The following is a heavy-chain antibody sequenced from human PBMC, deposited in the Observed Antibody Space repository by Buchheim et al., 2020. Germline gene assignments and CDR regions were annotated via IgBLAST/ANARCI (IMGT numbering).Heavy chain of an antibody. D-gene: IGHD6-13*01. CDR2: ISYDGSNK. V-gene: IGHV3-30*18. J-gene: IGHJ4*02. CDR3: AKDAGLSIAAAGAFDY. Sequence: QVQLVESGGGVVQPGRSLRLSCAASGFTFSSYGMHWVRQAPGKGLEWVAVISYDGSNKYYADSVKGRFTISRDNAKKPMYLQMNNLRTEDTAVYYCAKDAGLSIAAAGAFDYWGQGTL. CDR1: GFTFSSYG.